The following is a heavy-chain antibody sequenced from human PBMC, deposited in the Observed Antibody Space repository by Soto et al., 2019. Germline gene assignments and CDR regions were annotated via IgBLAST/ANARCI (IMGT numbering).Heavy chain of an antibody. CDR2: IYYSGST. CDR3: ARAPYYYDSSGYYYDY. D-gene: IGHD3-22*01. CDR1: GGSVSSGSYY. Sequence: QVQLQESGPGLVKPSETLSLTCTVSGGSVSSGSYYWSWIRQPPGKGLEWIGYIYYSGSTNYNPSLKSRVTISVDTSTTQFSLKLSSVTAADTAVYYCARAPYYYDSSGYYYDYWGQGTLVTVSS. J-gene: IGHJ4*02. V-gene: IGHV4-61*01.